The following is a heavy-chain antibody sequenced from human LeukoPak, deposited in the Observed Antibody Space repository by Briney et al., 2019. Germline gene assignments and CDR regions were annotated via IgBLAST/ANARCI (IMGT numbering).Heavy chain of an antibody. V-gene: IGHV3-30*02. D-gene: IGHD6-13*01. Sequence: GGSLRLSCTASGFTFSSYGMHWVRQAPGKGLEWVAFIRYDGSNKYYADSVKGRFTISRDNSKNTLYLQMNSLRAEDTAVYYCAKVGAAADQYYFDYWGQGTLVTVSS. CDR1: GFTFSSYG. J-gene: IGHJ4*02. CDR3: AKVGAAADQYYFDY. CDR2: IRYDGSNK.